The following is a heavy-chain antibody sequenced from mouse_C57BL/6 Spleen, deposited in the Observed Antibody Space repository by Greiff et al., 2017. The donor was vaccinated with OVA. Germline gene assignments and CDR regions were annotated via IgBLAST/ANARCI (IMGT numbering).Heavy chain of an antibody. V-gene: IGHV1-64*01. D-gene: IGHD1-1*01. CDR1: GYTFTSYW. Sequence: QVHVKQPGAELVKPGASVKLSCKASGYTFTSYWMHWVKQRPGQGLEWIGMIHPNSGSTNYNEKFKSKATLTVDKSSSTAYMQLSSLTSEDSAVYYCAREDTTVVATCDYWGQGTTLTVSS. J-gene: IGHJ2*01. CDR3: AREDTTVVATCDY. CDR2: IHPNSGST.